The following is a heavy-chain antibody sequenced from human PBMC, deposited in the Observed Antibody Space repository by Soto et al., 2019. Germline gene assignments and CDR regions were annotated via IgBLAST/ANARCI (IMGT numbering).Heavy chain of an antibody. CDR1: GYTFTNYG. J-gene: IGHJ4*02. Sequence: QVRLVQSGAEVKQPGASVKVSCKSSGYTFTNYGISWVRQAPGQGLGWMGWSSAYNGNTNYAQKYQGRVTMTTDTSTSTAYMELRSLRSDDTAVFYCARDDIAAAHRYFDYWGQGTLVTVSS. V-gene: IGHV1-18*01. D-gene: IGHD6-13*01. CDR3: ARDDIAAAHRYFDY. CDR2: SSAYNGNT.